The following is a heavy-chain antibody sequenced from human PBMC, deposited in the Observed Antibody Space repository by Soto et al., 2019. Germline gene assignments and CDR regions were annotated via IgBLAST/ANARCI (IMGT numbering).Heavy chain of an antibody. CDR1: GGSFSGYY. D-gene: IGHD3-3*01. Sequence: SETLSLTCAVYGGSFSGYYWSWIRQPPGKGLEWIGEINHSGSTNYNPSLKSRVTISVDTSKNQFSLKLSSVTAADTAVYYCAHRGGFFYYYGVDVWGQGTTVTVSS. J-gene: IGHJ6*02. CDR3: AHRGGFFYYYGVDV. CDR2: INHSGST. V-gene: IGHV4-34*01.